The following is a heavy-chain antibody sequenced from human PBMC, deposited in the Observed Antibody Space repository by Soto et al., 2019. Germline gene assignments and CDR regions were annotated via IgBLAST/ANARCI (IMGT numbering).Heavy chain of an antibody. CDR3: AKDRHSRAD. CDR1: GFNFSSQG. Sequence: QVQLVESGGGVVQPGRSLRLSCADSGFNFSSQGMHWVRQAPGKGLEWVAVIAYDGSNKYYADSVKGRFTISRDNSKNPVYLQMNSLGVEDTAVYYCAKDRHSRADWGQGTLVTVTS. CDR2: IAYDGSNK. V-gene: IGHV3-30*18. D-gene: IGHD4-4*01. J-gene: IGHJ4*02.